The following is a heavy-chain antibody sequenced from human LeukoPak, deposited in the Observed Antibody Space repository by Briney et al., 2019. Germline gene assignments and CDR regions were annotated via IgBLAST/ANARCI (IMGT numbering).Heavy chain of an antibody. J-gene: IGHJ4*02. CDR2: IWYDGSNK. D-gene: IGHD2-15*01. Sequence: PGRSLRLSCAASGFTFSSYGMHWVRQAPGKGLEWVAVIWYDGSNKYYADSVKGRFTISRDNSKNTLYLQMNSLRAEDTAVYYCASGHCSGGSCYQGDFDYWGQGTLVTVSS. V-gene: IGHV3-33*01. CDR3: ASGHCSGGSCYQGDFDY. CDR1: GFTFSSYG.